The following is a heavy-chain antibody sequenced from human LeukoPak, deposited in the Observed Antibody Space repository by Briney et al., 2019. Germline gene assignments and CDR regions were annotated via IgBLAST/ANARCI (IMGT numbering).Heavy chain of an antibody. CDR2: IRYDGSNK. CDR1: GFTFSSYG. D-gene: IGHD6-13*01. V-gene: IGHV3-30*02. Sequence: GGSLRLSRAASGFTFSSYGMHWVRQAPGKGLEWVAFIRYDGSNKYYADSVKGRFTISRDNSKNTLYLQMNSLRAEDTAVYYCASGRQQLAQPFDYWGQGTLVTVSS. J-gene: IGHJ4*02. CDR3: ASGRQQLAQPFDY.